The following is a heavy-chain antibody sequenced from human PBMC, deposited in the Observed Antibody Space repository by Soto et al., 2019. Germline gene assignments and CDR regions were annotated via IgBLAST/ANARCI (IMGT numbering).Heavy chain of an antibody. CDR2: IDPSDSYT. V-gene: IGHV5-10-1*01. D-gene: IGHD6-13*01. Sequence: EVQLVQSGAEVKKPGESLRISCKGSGYSFTSYWISWVRQMPGKGLEWMGRIDPSDSYTNYSPSFQGHVTISADKCISTAYLQWRSLKASDTAMYYCARRSIASSSWSLHYGMDVWGQGTTVTVSS. J-gene: IGHJ6*02. CDR1: GYSFTSYW. CDR3: ARRSIASSSWSLHYGMDV.